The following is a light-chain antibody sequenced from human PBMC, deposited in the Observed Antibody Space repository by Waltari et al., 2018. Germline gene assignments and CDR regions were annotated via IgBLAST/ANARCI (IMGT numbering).Light chain of an antibody. Sequence: QSALTQPASVSGSPGQSITISCPGTSSDVAGYNYVSWYHQHPGKAPKLMIYDVSNRPSGVSNRFSGSKSGNTASLTISGLQAEDEADYYCSSYTSSSTGVFGGGTKLTVL. CDR2: DVS. J-gene: IGLJ3*02. CDR3: SSYTSSSTGV. CDR1: SSDVAGYNY. V-gene: IGLV2-14*01.